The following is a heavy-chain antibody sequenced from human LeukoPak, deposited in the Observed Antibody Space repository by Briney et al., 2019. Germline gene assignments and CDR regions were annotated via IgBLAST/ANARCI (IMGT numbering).Heavy chain of an antibody. Sequence: GGSLRLSCAASGFSFRNYGMHWVRQVPGKGLEWVAYIRHDGSDKYYADSVKGRFTISRDNSKYTLYLQMNSLRVEDTAIYYCARDGSGWSRDCWGQGTLVTVSS. CDR2: IRHDGSDK. J-gene: IGHJ4*02. V-gene: IGHV3-30*02. CDR1: GFSFRNYG. D-gene: IGHD6-19*01. CDR3: ARDGSGWSRDC.